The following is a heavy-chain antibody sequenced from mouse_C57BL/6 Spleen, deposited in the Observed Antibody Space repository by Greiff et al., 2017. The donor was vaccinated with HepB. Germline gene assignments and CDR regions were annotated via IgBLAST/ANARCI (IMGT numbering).Heavy chain of an antibody. J-gene: IGHJ4*01. CDR2: IRNKANGYTT. D-gene: IGHD1-1*01. CDR3: AIYKGVATYYYAMDY. Sequence: EVKLVESGGGLVQPGGSLSLSCAASGFNFTDYYMSWVRQPPGKALEWLGFIRNKANGYTTEYSASVKGRFTISRDNSQSFLYLQMNALRAEDSATYYCAIYKGVATYYYAMDYWGQGTSVTVSS. CDR1: GFNFTDYY. V-gene: IGHV7-3*01.